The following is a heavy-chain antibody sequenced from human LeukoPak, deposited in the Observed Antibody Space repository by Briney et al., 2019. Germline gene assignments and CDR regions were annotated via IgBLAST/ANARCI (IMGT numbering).Heavy chain of an antibody. Sequence: SETLSLICAVSGYSISSGYYWGWIRQPPGKGLEWIGSIYHSGSTYYNPSLKSRVTISVDTSKNQFSLKLSSVTAADTAVYYCARQLYEIDIWGQGTMVTVSS. CDR3: ARQLYEIDI. D-gene: IGHD2-2*02. CDR1: GYSISSGYY. CDR2: IYHSGST. V-gene: IGHV4-38-2*01. J-gene: IGHJ3*02.